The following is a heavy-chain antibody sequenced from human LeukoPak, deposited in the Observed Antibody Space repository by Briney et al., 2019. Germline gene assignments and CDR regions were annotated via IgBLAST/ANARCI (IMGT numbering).Heavy chain of an antibody. D-gene: IGHD5-12*01. CDR2: IYYSGST. V-gene: IGHV4-59*01. J-gene: IGHJ6*02. CDR3: ARGGSGYDSFYYYGMDV. Sequence: SETLSLTCTVSGCSINSYCWSWIRQPPGKGLEWIGDIYYSGSTKYNPSLKSRVTISVDTSKIQFSLKLRSVTAADTAVYYCARGGSGYDSFYYYGMDVWGQGTTVTVSS. CDR1: GCSINSYC.